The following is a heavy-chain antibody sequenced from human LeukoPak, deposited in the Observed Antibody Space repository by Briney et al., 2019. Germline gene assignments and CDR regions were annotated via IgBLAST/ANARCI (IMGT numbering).Heavy chain of an antibody. Sequence: PSETLSLTCAVSGYTISNGYYWGWIRQPPGKGLEWIGSVSHSGSTNYNPSLKSRVTISVDTSKNQFSLKLSSVTAADTAVYYCASLDSSGRSAADYWGQGTLVTVSS. J-gene: IGHJ4*02. D-gene: IGHD3-22*01. CDR1: GYTISNGYY. CDR2: VSHSGST. CDR3: ASLDSSGRSAADY. V-gene: IGHV4-38-2*01.